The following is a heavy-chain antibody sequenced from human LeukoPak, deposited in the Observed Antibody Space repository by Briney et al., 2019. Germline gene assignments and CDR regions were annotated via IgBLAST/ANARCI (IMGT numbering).Heavy chain of an antibody. Sequence: PSETLSLTCTVSGGSISSYYWSWIRQPAGKGLEGIGRIYTSGSTNYNPSLKSRVTMSVDTSKNQFSLKLSSVTAADTAVYYCARDGDSGYEADYYYMDVWGKGTTVTVSS. J-gene: IGHJ6*03. D-gene: IGHD5-12*01. CDR1: GGSISSYY. V-gene: IGHV4-4*07. CDR3: ARDGDSGYEADYYYMDV. CDR2: IYTSGST.